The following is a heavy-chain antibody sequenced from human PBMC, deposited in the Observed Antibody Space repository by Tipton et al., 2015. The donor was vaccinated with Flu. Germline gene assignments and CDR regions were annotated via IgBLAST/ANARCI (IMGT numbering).Heavy chain of an antibody. CDR1: GFSISTYT. J-gene: IGHJ4*02. CDR3: ARGSGTGSGWNV. V-gene: IGHV3-21*01. CDR2: ISSTSRNI. D-gene: IGHD6-19*01. Sequence: SLRLSCVASGFSISTYTMNWVRQAPGKGLEWVSSISSTSRNIYYADSLKGRFTNSRDNAKNSLYLQMDSLRAGDTAVYYCARGSGTGSGWNVWGQGTLVTVSS.